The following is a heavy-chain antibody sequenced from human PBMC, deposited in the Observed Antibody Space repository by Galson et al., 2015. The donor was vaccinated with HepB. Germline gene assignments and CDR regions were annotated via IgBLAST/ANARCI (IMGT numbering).Heavy chain of an antibody. J-gene: IGHJ5*02. D-gene: IGHD1-20*01. V-gene: IGHV1-2*02. Sequence: SVKVSCKASGYTFTCHTINWVRQAPGQGLVWMGWITPRSGGSTYAQKFQDRVTMTRDPYLFTVYMDLSRLRSDETAVYFCARESSPPQDNWNGWGYNGLDPWGQGTLVTVSS. CDR1: GYTFTCHT. CDR2: ITPRSGGS. CDR3: ARESSPPQDNWNGWGYNGLDP.